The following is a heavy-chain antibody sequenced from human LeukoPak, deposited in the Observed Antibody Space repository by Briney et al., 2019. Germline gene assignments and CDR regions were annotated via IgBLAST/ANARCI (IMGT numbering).Heavy chain of an antibody. Sequence: PGRSLRLSCAASGFTFSSYAMHWVRQAPGKGLEWVAVISYDGSNKYYADSVKGRFTISRNNSKNTLYLQMNSLRVEDTAVYYCAKDLYGDYGPFDYWGQGTLVTVSS. D-gene: IGHD4-17*01. J-gene: IGHJ4*02. CDR3: AKDLYGDYGPFDY. CDR2: ISYDGSNK. V-gene: IGHV3-30*04. CDR1: GFTFSSYA.